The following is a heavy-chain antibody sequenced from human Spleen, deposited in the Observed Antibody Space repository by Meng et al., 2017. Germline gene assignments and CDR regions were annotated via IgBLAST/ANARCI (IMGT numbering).Heavy chain of an antibody. Sequence: GSLRLSCTVSGGSISSSSYYWGWIRQPPGKGLEWIGSIYYSGSTYYNPSPKSRVTISVDTSKNQFSLKLSSVTAADTAVYYCARDGKKNYWGQGTLVTVSS. CDR3: ARDGKKNY. V-gene: IGHV4-39*07. CDR2: IYYSGST. D-gene: IGHD1-26*01. J-gene: IGHJ4*02. CDR1: GGSISSSSYY.